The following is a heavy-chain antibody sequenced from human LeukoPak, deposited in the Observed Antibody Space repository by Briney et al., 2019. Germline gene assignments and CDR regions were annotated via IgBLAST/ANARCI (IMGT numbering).Heavy chain of an antibody. CDR3: AKDYSSSGIDY. Sequence: PGGSLRLSCAASGFTFSSYGMHWVRQAPGKGLEWVAVISYDGSNKYYADSVKGRFTISRDNSKNTLYLQMNSLRAEDTALYYCAKDYSSSGIDYWGQGTLVTVSS. CDR2: ISYDGSNK. V-gene: IGHV3-30*18. D-gene: IGHD6-13*01. J-gene: IGHJ4*02. CDR1: GFTFSSYG.